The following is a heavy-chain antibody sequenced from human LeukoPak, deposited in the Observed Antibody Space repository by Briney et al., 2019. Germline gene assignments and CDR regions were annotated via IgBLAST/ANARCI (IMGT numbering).Heavy chain of an antibody. D-gene: IGHD2-2*01. V-gene: IGHV5-51*01. CDR3: ARRDGYCSSTSCYADYYYGMDV. CDR2: TYPGDSDT. Sequence: PGESLQISCKGPGYSFTSYWIGWVRQMPGKGLEWMGITYPGDSDTTYSPSFQGQVTISADKSISTAYLQWSSLKASDTAMYYCARRDGYCSSTSCYADYYYGMDVWGQGTTVTVSS. J-gene: IGHJ6*02. CDR1: GYSFTSYW.